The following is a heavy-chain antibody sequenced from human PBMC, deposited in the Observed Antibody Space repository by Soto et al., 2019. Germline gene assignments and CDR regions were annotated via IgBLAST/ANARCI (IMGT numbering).Heavy chain of an antibody. CDR2: INHSGST. Sequence: SETLSLTCAVYGGPFSGYYWSWIRQPPGKGLEWIGEINHSGSTNYNPSLKSRVTISVDTSKNQFSLKLSSVTTADTAVYYCARGPRGRWLQLRNYYYYGMDVWGQGTTVTVSS. J-gene: IGHJ6*02. CDR3: ARGPRGRWLQLRNYYYYGMDV. D-gene: IGHD5-12*01. V-gene: IGHV4-34*01. CDR1: GGPFSGYY.